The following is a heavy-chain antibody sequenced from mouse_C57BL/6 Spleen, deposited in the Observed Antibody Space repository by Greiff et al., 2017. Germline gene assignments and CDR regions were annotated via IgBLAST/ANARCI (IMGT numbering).Heavy chain of an antibody. CDR1: GYTFTSYW. Sequence: QVQLKESGAELVKPGASVKLSCKASGYTFTSYWMQWVKQRPGQGLEWIGEIDPSDSYTNYNQKFKGKATLTVDTSSSTAYMQLSSLTSEDSAVYYCARKKDYEDYWGQGTTLTVSS. D-gene: IGHD2-4*01. J-gene: IGHJ2*01. V-gene: IGHV1-50*01. CDR3: ARKKDYEDY. CDR2: IDPSDSYT.